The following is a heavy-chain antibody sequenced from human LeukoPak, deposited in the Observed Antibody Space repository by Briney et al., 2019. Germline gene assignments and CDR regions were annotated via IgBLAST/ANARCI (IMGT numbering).Heavy chain of an antibody. CDR1: GITVSSNY. D-gene: IGHD5-24*01. J-gene: IGHJ3*02. CDR3: AREASRDGYNDAFDI. V-gene: IGHV3-53*01. CDR2: HYSGGST. Sequence: GGSLRLSCAASGITVSSNYMSWVRPAPGKGLEWVSVHYSGGSTKYADSVKGRFTISRDNSKNTLYLQMDSLRAEDTAVYYCAREASRDGYNDAFDIWSQGTMVTVS.